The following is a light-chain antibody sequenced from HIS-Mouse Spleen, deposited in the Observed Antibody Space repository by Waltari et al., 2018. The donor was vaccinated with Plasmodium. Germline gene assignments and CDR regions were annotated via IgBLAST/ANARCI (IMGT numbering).Light chain of an antibody. CDR2: EGS. V-gene: IGLV2-23*03. CDR1: SSDVGSYNL. CDR3: CSYAGSSTFV. Sequence: QSALTQPASVSGSPGQSITISCTGTSSDVGSYNLVSWYHQHPGKAPKLVIYEGSKRPSGVSNRWSGSKSGNTASLTITGLQAEDEADYYCCSYAGSSTFVFGGGTKLTVL. J-gene: IGLJ3*02.